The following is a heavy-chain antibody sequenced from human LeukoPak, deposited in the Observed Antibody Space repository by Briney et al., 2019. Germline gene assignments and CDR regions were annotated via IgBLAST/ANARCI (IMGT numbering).Heavy chain of an antibody. CDR2: IYYSGST. Sequence: SETLSLTCTVSGGSIRSYYWSWIRQPPGKGLEWIGYIYYSGSTNYNPSLKSRVTISVDTSKNQFSLKLSSVTAADTAVYYCAGLRYGDYGRVGGYYYYMDVWGKGTTVTVSS. CDR3: AGLRYGDYGRVGGYYYYMDV. J-gene: IGHJ6*03. V-gene: IGHV4-59*01. CDR1: GGSIRSYY. D-gene: IGHD4-17*01.